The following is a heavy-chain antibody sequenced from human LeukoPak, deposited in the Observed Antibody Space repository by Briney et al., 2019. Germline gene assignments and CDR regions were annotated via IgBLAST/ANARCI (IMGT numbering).Heavy chain of an antibody. V-gene: IGHV4-59*01. CDR1: GGSISSYY. J-gene: IGHJ3*02. Sequence: SETLSLTCTVSGGSISSYYWSWIRQPPGKGLEWLGYIYYSGSTNYNPSLKSRVSISIDRSKNQFSLKLTSVTAADTAVYYCARDSDYYDLGGDIWGQGTMVTVSS. D-gene: IGHD3-22*01. CDR2: IYYSGST. CDR3: ARDSDYYDLGGDI.